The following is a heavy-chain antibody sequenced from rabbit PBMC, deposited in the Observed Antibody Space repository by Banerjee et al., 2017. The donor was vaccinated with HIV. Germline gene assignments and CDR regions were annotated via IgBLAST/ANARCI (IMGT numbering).Heavy chain of an antibody. CDR2: IYTSSGST. V-gene: IGHV1S40*01. Sequence: QQLEESGGDLVKPGASLTLTCTASGFSFSSSYYMCWVRQAPGKGLELIACIYTSSGSTWYASWAKGRFTISNASSTTVTLQMNSLTAADTATYFCASYYSDGYAGDAYATGGYYFNLWGPGTLVTVS. CDR1: GFSFSSSYY. D-gene: IGHD6-1*01. J-gene: IGHJ4*01. CDR3: ASYYSDGYAGDAYATGGYYFNL.